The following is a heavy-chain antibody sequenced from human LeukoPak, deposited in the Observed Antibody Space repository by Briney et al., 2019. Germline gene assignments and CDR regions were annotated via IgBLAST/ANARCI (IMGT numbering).Heavy chain of an antibody. CDR1: GFTFTDYY. V-gene: IGHV3-11*01. J-gene: IGHJ3*02. Sequence: GGSLRLSCAASGFTFTDYYMSWIRQAPGKGLEWVSYISSSGTVIYYGDSVKGRFTISRDNAKKSLYLQMNGLRAEDTAVYYCAKENVRYFDWLLIRGAFDIWGQGTMVTVSS. CDR3: AKENVRYFDWLLIRGAFDI. CDR2: ISSSGTVI. D-gene: IGHD3-9*01.